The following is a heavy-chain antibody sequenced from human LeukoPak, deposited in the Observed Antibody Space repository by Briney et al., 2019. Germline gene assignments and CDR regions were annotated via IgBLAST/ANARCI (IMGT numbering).Heavy chain of an antibody. CDR2: IKQDGSEK. D-gene: IGHD6-19*01. Sequence: GGSLRLSCAASGFTFSSYWMSWVRQAPGKGLEWVANIKQDGSEKYYVDSVKGRFTISRDNAKNSLYLQMNSLRAEDMAVYYCARAPSIAVAGYYFDYWGQGTLVTVSS. CDR1: GFTFSSYW. J-gene: IGHJ4*02. V-gene: IGHV3-7*01. CDR3: ARAPSIAVAGYYFDY.